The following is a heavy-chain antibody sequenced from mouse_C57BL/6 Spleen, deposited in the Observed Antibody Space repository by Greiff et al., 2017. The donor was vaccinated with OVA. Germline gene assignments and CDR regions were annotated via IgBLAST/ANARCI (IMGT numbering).Heavy chain of an antibody. CDR3: ARHTSYWYVDV. J-gene: IGHJ1*03. V-gene: IGHV5-12*01. D-gene: IGHD5-1*01. CDR1: GFTFSDYY. CDR2: ISNGGGST. Sequence: DVMLVESGGGLVQPGGSLKLSCAASGFTFSDYYMYWVRQTPEKRLEWVAYISNGGGSTYYPDTVKGRFTISRDNAKNTLYLQMSRLKSEDTAMYYCARHTSYWYVDVWGTGTTVTVSA.